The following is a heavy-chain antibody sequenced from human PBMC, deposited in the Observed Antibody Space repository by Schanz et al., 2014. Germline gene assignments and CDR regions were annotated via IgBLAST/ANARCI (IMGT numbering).Heavy chain of an antibody. D-gene: IGHD2-21*01. CDR2: ISGGGGGYR. V-gene: IGHV3-23*01. CDR1: GFTFSSYA. Sequence: EVQLLESGGGLVQPGGSLRLSCAVSGFTFSSYAMSWVRQAPGKGLEWVSTISGGGGGYRPYADSVKGRFTISRDNSITTLSLQMNSLSADDTAAYYYAKGQGGVINNWCFDPWGRGTLVTVSS. CDR3: AKGQGGVINNWCFDP. J-gene: IGHJ2*01.